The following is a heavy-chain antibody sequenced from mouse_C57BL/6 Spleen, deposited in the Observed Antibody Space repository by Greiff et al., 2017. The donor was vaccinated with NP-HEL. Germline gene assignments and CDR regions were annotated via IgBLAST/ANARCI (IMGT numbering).Heavy chain of an antibody. CDR3: ARGITTVVRWYFDV. Sequence: EVKLVESGGGLVKPGGSLKLSCAASGFTFSDYGMHWVRQAPEKGLEWVAYISSGSSTIYYADTVKGRFTISRDNAKNTLFLQMTSLRSEDTAMYYCARGITTVVRWYFDVWGTGTTVTVSS. J-gene: IGHJ1*03. CDR1: GFTFSDYG. D-gene: IGHD1-1*01. V-gene: IGHV5-17*01. CDR2: ISSGSSTI.